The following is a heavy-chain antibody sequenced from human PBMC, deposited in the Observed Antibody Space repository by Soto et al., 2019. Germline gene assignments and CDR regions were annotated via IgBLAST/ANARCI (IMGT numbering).Heavy chain of an antibody. V-gene: IGHV3-23*01. CDR1: GFTFSNYA. J-gene: IGHJ4*02. Sequence: PGGSLRLSCAASGFTFSNYAMSWVRQAPGQGLDWVSAISGSGGSTYYADSVKGRFTISRDNSKNTLYLQMNSLRAEDTAVYYCAKFAGAPGTSNYDSFDYWGQGTLVTVSS. CDR2: ISGSGGST. D-gene: IGHD4-4*01. CDR3: AKFAGAPGTSNYDSFDY.